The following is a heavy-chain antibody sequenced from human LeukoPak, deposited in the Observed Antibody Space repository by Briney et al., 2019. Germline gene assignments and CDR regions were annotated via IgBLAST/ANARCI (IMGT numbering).Heavy chain of an antibody. CDR2: MNPNSGNT. Sequence: ASVKVSCKASGYTFTSYDINWVRQATGHGLEWMGWMNPNSGNTGYAQKFQGRVTMTRNTSISTAYMELSSLRSEDTAVYYCASFRGSGSYYTHWGQGTLVTVSS. D-gene: IGHD3-10*01. V-gene: IGHV1-8*01. CDR1: GYTFTSYD. J-gene: IGHJ4*02. CDR3: ASFRGSGSYYTH.